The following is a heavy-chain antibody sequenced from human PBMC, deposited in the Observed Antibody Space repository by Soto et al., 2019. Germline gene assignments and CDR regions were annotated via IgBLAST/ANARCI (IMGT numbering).Heavy chain of an antibody. CDR1: GYTFTSYG. V-gene: IGHV1-18*01. CDR2: ISAYNGNT. CDR3: ARGFRQLESGYRAPIPFDY. J-gene: IGHJ4*02. D-gene: IGHD3-3*01. Sequence: SVKVSCKASGYTFTSYGISWVRQAPGQGLEWMGWISAYNGNTNYAQKLQGRVTMTTDTSTSTAYMELRSLRSDDTAVYYCARGFRQLESGYRAPIPFDYWGQGTLVTVSS.